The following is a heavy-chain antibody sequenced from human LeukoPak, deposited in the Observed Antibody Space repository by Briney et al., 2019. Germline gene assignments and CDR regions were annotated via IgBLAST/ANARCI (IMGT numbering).Heavy chain of an antibody. V-gene: IGHV1-46*03. Sequence: ASVRVSCKAFGYTFTTYFIHWVRQAPGRGLEWMGMIKPLGGDTTYAQKFQGRVTMTRDTSTGTVHMELRSLISEDTAVYFCARGPNYSYGLLDYWGQGTQVTVTS. CDR2: IKPLGGDT. J-gene: IGHJ4*02. D-gene: IGHD5-18*01. CDR3: ARGPNYSYGLLDY. CDR1: GYTFTTYF.